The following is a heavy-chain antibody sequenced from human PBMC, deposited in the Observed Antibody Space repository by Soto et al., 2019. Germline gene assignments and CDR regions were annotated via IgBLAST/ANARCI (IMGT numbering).Heavy chain of an antibody. CDR3: AKVFSPFCSSTSCYREDIFVYFDY. D-gene: IGHD2-2*01. CDR1: GFTFISYA. V-gene: IGHV3-23*01. Sequence: GGSLRLSCAASGFTFISYAMSLVLQAPWKGLEWVSAISGSGGSTYYADSVKGRFTISRDNSKNTLYLQMNSLRAEDTAVYYCAKVFSPFCSSTSCYREDIFVYFDYWGQGTLVTVSS. CDR2: ISGSGGST. J-gene: IGHJ4*02.